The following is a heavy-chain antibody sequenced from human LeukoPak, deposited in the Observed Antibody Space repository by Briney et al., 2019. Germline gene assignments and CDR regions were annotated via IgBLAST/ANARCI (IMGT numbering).Heavy chain of an antibody. CDR3: ARGRIFYYDSSGYHRYYFDY. J-gene: IGHJ4*02. CDR2: IYYSGNT. V-gene: IGHV4-39*01. D-gene: IGHD3-22*01. CDR1: GGSISSSSYY. Sequence: SETLSLTCTVSGGSISSSSYYWVWISQPPGKGLEWIGSIYYSGNTYYNPSLKSRVTMSVDTSKNQFSLRVSSVTAADTAVYYCARGRIFYYDSSGYHRYYFDYWGQGTLVTVSS.